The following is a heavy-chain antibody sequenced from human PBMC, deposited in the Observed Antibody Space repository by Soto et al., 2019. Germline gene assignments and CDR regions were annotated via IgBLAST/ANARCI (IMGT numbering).Heavy chain of an antibody. V-gene: IGHV3-30-3*01. CDR2: ISYDGSNK. CDR1: GITFSSYA. J-gene: IGHJ2*01. Sequence: QVQLVESGGGVVQPGRSLRLSCAASGITFSSYAIHWVRQAPGKGLEWVAVISYDGSNKYYADSAKGRFTISRDNSKNTLYLQMNSLRGEDTAVYYCARELWYFDLWGRGTLVTVSS. CDR3: ARELWYFDL.